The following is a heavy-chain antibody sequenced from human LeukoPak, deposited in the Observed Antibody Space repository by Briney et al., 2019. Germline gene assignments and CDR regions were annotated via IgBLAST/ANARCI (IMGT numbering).Heavy chain of an antibody. D-gene: IGHD4-23*01. CDR2: IYYSGTT. Sequence: NPSETLSLTCSVSGGSISSYYWSWIRQPPGRGLEWIGYIYYSGTTNYTPSLKSRVTISVEPSKNQFSLRLSSVTAADTAVYFCARTRRYGGNSGAYSYYYMDVWGEGTTVIVSS. V-gene: IGHV4-59*01. J-gene: IGHJ6*03. CDR3: ARTRRYGGNSGAYSYYYMDV. CDR1: GGSISSYY.